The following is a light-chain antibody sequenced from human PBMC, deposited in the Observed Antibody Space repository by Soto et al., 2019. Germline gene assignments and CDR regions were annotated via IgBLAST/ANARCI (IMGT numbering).Light chain of an antibody. CDR2: RTS. V-gene: IGKV3-20*01. Sequence: LTQAPGPLSLSPGERATLSGMASRSVRSTYLDWYQHKPGQAPRLLIYRTSTRATGLPARFSGSGAGTDFTLTSSSLSPEFVVVYCCQHCGSSVTFGQGTRLEV. CDR3: QHCGSSVT. CDR1: RSVRSTY. J-gene: IGKJ5*01.